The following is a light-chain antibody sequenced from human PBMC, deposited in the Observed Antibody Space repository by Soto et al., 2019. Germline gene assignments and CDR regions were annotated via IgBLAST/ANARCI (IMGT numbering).Light chain of an antibody. V-gene: IGLV1-47*02. Sequence: QSVLTQPPSASGTPGQKVTITCTGSSSNIGSNYVYWYQRLPGTAPKLPIFSDNERPSGVPERFSGSKSGTSASLAISGLRSEDEADYYCSTWDASLSGYVFGTGTKVTVL. CDR2: SDN. J-gene: IGLJ1*01. CDR1: SSNIGSNY. CDR3: STWDASLSGYV.